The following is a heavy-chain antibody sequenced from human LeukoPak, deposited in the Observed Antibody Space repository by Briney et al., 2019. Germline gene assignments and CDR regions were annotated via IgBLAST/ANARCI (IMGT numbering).Heavy chain of an antibody. CDR3: AKDMGDSSVVYGMDV. Sequence: GGSLRLSCAASGFTFDDYAMHWVRQAPGKGLEWVSLISGDGGSTYYADSVKGRFTISRDNSKNSLYLQMNSLRTEDTALYYCAKDMGDSSVVYGMDVWGQGTTVIVSS. CDR2: ISGDGGST. J-gene: IGHJ6*02. V-gene: IGHV3-43*02. CDR1: GFTFDDYA. D-gene: IGHD3-22*01.